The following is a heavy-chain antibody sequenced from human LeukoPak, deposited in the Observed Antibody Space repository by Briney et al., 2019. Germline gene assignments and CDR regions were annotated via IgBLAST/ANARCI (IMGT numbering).Heavy chain of an antibody. CDR3: ARDRSPAPGRSYGRGHFDY. V-gene: IGHV1-2*02. CDR2: INPNSGGT. CDR1: GYTFTGYY. D-gene: IGHD5-18*01. Sequence: ASVKLSCKASGYTFTGYYMHWVRQAPGQGLEWMGCINPNSGGTNYAQKFQGRVTITRDTSISTAYMELSRLRSDDTAVYYCARDRSPAPGRSYGRGHFDYWGQGTLVTVSS. J-gene: IGHJ4*02.